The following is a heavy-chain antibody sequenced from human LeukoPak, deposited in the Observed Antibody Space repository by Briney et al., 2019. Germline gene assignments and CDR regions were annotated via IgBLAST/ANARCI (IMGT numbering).Heavy chain of an antibody. CDR2: IFYTGST. CDR1: GGSISDYY. D-gene: IGHD5-18*01. J-gene: IGHJ4*02. V-gene: IGHV4-59*01. CDR3: ASGTALLGY. Sequence: SETLSLTCTVSGGSISDYYWSWIRQPPGKGLEYIGYIFYTGSTSYNPSLKSRVTVSVDTSKNQFSLKLSSVTAADTAVYYCASGTALLGYWGQGTLVTVSS.